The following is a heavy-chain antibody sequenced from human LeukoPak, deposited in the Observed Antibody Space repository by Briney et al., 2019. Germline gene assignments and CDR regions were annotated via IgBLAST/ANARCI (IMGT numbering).Heavy chain of an antibody. D-gene: IGHD2-2*01. V-gene: IGHV4-30-2*01. CDR1: GGSISSGGYY. Sequence: PSETLSLTCTVSGGSISSGGYYWSWIRQPPGKGLEWIGYIYHSGSTYYNPSLKSRVTISVDRSKNQLSLKLNSLTAADTAVYYCARGGYCSSTSCMSPKWFDPWGQGTLVTVSS. J-gene: IGHJ5*02. CDR3: ARGGYCSSTSCMSPKWFDP. CDR2: IYHSGST.